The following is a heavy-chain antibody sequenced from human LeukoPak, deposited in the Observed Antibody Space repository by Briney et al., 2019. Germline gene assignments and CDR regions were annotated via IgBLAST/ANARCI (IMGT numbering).Heavy chain of an antibody. Sequence: PSETLSLICGVCGGSFSGYFWRWVRQPPGMGLEWIGDGSHTGSTDYDPSLKNRITISVDASKSQFSLKLTSVTAADTAVYYCATRGDYSDSNGNSDDAFDIWGEGTMVIVS. J-gene: IGHJ3*02. CDR1: GGSFSGYF. V-gene: IGHV4-34*01. D-gene: IGHD3-22*01. CDR2: GSHTGST. CDR3: ATRGDYSDSNGNSDDAFDI.